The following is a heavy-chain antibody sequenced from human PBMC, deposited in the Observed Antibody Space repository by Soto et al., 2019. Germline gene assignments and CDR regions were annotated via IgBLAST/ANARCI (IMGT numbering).Heavy chain of an antibody. CDR3: ARSVGQFFDY. CDR2: IYYSGST. J-gene: IGHJ4*02. CDR1: GGSISSYY. Sequence: PSETLSLTCTVSGGSISSYYWSWIRQPPGKGLEWIGYIYYSGSTNYNPFLKSRVTISVDTSKNQFSLKLSSVTAADTAVYYCARSVGQFFDYWGQGTQVTVSS. V-gene: IGHV4-59*01.